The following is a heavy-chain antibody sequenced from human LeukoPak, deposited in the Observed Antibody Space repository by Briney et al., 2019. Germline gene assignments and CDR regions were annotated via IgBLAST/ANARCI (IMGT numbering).Heavy chain of an antibody. J-gene: IGHJ6*03. Sequence: GGSLRLSCAASGFTFSSYWMSWVRQAPGKWLEWVANIKQDGSEKYYVDSVNGRFSIYRDNAKNSLYLQMNSLRAEDTSVYYCATIRYYYMDVWAKGPRSPSP. CDR2: IKQDGSEK. CDR1: GFTFSSYW. D-gene: IGHD5-24*01. CDR3: ATIRYYYMDV. V-gene: IGHV3-7*01.